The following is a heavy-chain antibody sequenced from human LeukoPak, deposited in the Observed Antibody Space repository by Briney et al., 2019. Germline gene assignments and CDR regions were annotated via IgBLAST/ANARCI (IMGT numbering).Heavy chain of an antibody. J-gene: IGHJ6*04. V-gene: IGHV3-21*01. CDR1: GFTFSSYS. CDR2: ISSSSSYI. CDR3: ARGANWNDVPGEYAMDV. Sequence: GGSLRHSCAASGFTFSSYSMNWVRQAPGKGLEWVSSISSSSSYIYYADSVKGRFTISRDNAKNSLYLQMNSLRAEDTVVYYCARGANWNDVPGEYAMDVWGKGTTVTVSS. D-gene: IGHD1-1*01.